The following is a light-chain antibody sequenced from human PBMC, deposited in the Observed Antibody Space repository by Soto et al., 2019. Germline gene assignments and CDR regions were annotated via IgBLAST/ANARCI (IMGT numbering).Light chain of an antibody. CDR2: KAS. CDR3: QQYNKWPRT. Sequence: DIQMTQSPSTLSGSVGDRVTITCRASQTISSWLAWYQQKPGKAPKLLIYKASTLKSGVPSRFSGSGSGTEFTLTISSLQPDDFAVYYCQQYNKWPRTFGQGTKVDI. J-gene: IGKJ1*01. V-gene: IGKV1-5*03. CDR1: QTISSW.